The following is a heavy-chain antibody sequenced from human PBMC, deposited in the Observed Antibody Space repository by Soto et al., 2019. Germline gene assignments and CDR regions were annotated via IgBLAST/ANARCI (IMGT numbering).Heavy chain of an antibody. V-gene: IGHV3-7*03. CDR2: IKQDESEK. CDR3: ARDPGRRAAAIRGLGWFDP. D-gene: IGHD2-2*01. Sequence: SGGSLRLSCAASGFTFSGYWMAWVRQAPGKGLEWVARIKQDESEKFYVESVKGRFTITRDNAKNTVYLQMNGLRAEDTAVYYCARDPGRRAAAIRGLGWFDPWGQGTLVTVSS. CDR1: GFTFSGYW. J-gene: IGHJ5*02.